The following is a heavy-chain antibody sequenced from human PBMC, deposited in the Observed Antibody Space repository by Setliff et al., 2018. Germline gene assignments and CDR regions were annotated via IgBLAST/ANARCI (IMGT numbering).Heavy chain of an antibody. J-gene: IGHJ5*02. Sequence: SVKVSCKASGYTFTSYGISWARQAPGQGLEWMGRIIPLLGIPNYAQKFQGRVTITTDESTSTAYMELSSLRSDDTAVYYCARGGLGTDWFDPWGQGTLVTVSS. CDR1: GYTFTSYG. V-gene: IGHV1-69*10. CDR3: ARGGLGTDWFDP. D-gene: IGHD7-27*01. CDR2: IIPLLGIP.